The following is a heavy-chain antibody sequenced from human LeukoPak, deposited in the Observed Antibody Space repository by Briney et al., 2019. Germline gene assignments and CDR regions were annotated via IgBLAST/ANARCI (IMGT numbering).Heavy chain of an antibody. CDR1: GFTFSSYS. J-gene: IGHJ4*02. CDR3: AKDRAVAALHHFDY. V-gene: IGHV3-48*01. Sequence: GGSLRLSCAASGFTFSSYSMNWVRQAPGKGLEWVSYISSSSSTIYYADSVKGRFTISRDNAKNSLYLQMNSLRAEDTAVYYCAKDRAVAALHHFDYWGQGTLVTVSS. CDR2: ISSSSSTI. D-gene: IGHD6-19*01.